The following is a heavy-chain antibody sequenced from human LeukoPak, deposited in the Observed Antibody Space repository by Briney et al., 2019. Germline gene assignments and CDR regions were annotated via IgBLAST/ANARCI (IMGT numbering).Heavy chain of an antibody. Sequence: SQTLSLTCTVSGGSISSGSYYWSWIRQPAGKGLEWIGYIYYSGSTNYNPSLKSRVTISVDTSKNQFSLKLSSVTAADTAVYYCARGWVGDIVVVPAAIPDFDIWGQGTMVTVSS. CDR1: GGSISSGSYY. CDR3: ARGWVGDIVVVPAAIPDFDI. V-gene: IGHV4-61*10. CDR2: IYYSGST. D-gene: IGHD2-2*02. J-gene: IGHJ3*02.